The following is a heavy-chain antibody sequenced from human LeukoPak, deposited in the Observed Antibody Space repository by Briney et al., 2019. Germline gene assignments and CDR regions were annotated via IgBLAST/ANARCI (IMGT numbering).Heavy chain of an antibody. CDR3: ARDSYSRGWGFDP. Sequence: SETLSLTCTVSGGSISSGDYYWSWIRQPPGKGLEWIGYIYYSGSTYYNPSLKSRVTISVDTSKNQFSLKLSSVTAADTAVYYCARDSYSRGWGFDPWGQGTLVTVSS. D-gene: IGHD6-19*01. CDR1: GGSISSGDYY. V-gene: IGHV4-30-4*01. CDR2: IYYSGST. J-gene: IGHJ5*02.